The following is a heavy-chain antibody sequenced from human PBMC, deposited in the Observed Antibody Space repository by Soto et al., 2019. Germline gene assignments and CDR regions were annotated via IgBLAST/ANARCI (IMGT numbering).Heavy chain of an antibody. J-gene: IGHJ5*02. CDR3: ARLVCSSTSCYRNWFDP. V-gene: IGHV4-59*01. Sequence: SETLSLNCTVAGGCISRWYWYWIRQPPGKGLEWIGYIYYSGSTNYNPSLKSRVTISVDTSKNQFSLKLSSVTAADTAVYYCARLVCSSTSCYRNWFDPWGQGTLVTVSS. CDR1: GGCISRWY. CDR2: IYYSGST. D-gene: IGHD2-2*01.